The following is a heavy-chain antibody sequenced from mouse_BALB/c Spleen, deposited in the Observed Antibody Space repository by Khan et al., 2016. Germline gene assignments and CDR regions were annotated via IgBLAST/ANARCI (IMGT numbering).Heavy chain of an antibody. CDR2: INPDTITI. Sequence: EVQLQESGGGLVQPGGSLKLSCAASGFDFSRFWMSWVRQAPGKGLEWIGEINPDTITIDYTPSLKDRFIISRDNTNNTLYLQMSKVRSEDTALYYGAGGNDVPGSLDDWSQDTTRTVSS. D-gene: IGHD2-12*01. J-gene: IGHJ2*01. V-gene: IGHV4-1*02. CDR1: GFDFSRFW. CDR3: AGGNDVPGSLDD.